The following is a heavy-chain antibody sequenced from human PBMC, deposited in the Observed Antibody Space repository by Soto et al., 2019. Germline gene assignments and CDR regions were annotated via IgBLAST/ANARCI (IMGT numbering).Heavy chain of an antibody. Sequence: GGSLRLSCAASGFTFSSYGMHWVRQAPGKGLEWVAVIWYDGSNKYYADSVKGRFTISRDNSKNTLYLQMNSLRAEDTAVYYCARGGGIITIFGVVNPSPDGFDPWGQGTLVTVSS. V-gene: IGHV3-33*01. CDR1: GFTFSSYG. CDR2: IWYDGSNK. D-gene: IGHD3-3*01. CDR3: ARGGGIITIFGVVNPSPDGFDP. J-gene: IGHJ5*02.